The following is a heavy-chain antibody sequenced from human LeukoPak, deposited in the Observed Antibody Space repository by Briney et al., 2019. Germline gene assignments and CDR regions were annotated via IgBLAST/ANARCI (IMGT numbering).Heavy chain of an antibody. CDR2: ISSSSSYI. Sequence: GGSLRLSCAASGFTFSSYSMNWVRQAPGKRLEWVSSISSSSSYIYYADSVKGRFTISRDNAKNSLYLQMNSLRAEDTAVYYCARDLPDAVGGDGMDVWGQGTTVTVSS. D-gene: IGHD1-14*01. CDR3: ARDLPDAVGGDGMDV. V-gene: IGHV3-21*01. CDR1: GFTFSSYS. J-gene: IGHJ6*02.